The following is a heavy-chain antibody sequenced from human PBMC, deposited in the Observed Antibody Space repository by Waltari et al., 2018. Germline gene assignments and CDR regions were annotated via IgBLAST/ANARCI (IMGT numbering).Heavy chain of an antibody. V-gene: IGHV4-39*07. CDR3: ARVLTTVTTWAFDI. CDR1: GGSISSSSYY. J-gene: IGHJ3*02. D-gene: IGHD4-17*01. Sequence: QLQLQESGPGLVKPSETLSLTCTVSGGSISSSSYYWGWIRQPPGKGLEWIGSLYYSGSTYYNPSLKSRVTISVDTSKNQFSLKLSSVTAADTAVYYCARVLTTVTTWAFDIWGQGTMVTVSS. CDR2: LYYSGST.